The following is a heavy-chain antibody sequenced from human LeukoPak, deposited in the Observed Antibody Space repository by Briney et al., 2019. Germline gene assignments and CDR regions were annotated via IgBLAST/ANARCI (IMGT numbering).Heavy chain of an antibody. Sequence: SETLSLTCTVSGGSISGYYWSWVRQSPEKGLESIGFIYSTGSTSYNPSLRSRVTISIDTSQNQFYLRLTSVTAADTAVYYCARGRQQLGRFDYWGQGTLVTVSS. D-gene: IGHD6-13*01. CDR1: GGSISGYY. CDR2: IYSTGST. CDR3: ARGRQQLGRFDY. V-gene: IGHV4-59*08. J-gene: IGHJ4*02.